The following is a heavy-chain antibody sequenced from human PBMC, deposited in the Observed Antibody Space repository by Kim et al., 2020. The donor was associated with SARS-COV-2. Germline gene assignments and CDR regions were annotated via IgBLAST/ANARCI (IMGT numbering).Heavy chain of an antibody. CDR3: AKSFVGATVDLSFAY. V-gene: IGHV3-23*01. Sequence: GGSLRLSCAASGFTFSSYAMSWVRQAPGKGLEWVSAISGSGGSTYYADSVKGRFTISRDNSKNTMYLQMNSLRAEDTAVYYCAKSFVGATVDLSFAYWGQGTLVTVSS. CDR2: ISGSGGST. CDR1: GFTFSSYA. J-gene: IGHJ4*02. D-gene: IGHD1-26*01.